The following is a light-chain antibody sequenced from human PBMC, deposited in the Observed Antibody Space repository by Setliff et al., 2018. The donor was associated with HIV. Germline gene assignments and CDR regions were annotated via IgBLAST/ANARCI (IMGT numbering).Light chain of an antibody. CDR3: CSYAGTSTYV. J-gene: IGLJ1*01. CDR1: SSDVGSYNL. Sequence: QSALTQPASVSGSPGQSITISCTGTSSDVGSYNLVSWYQQRPGKAAKLMICEVSKRPSGVSNRFSGSKSGNTASLTISGLQAEDEADYYCCSYAGTSTYVFGTGTKVTVL. V-gene: IGLV2-23*02. CDR2: EVS.